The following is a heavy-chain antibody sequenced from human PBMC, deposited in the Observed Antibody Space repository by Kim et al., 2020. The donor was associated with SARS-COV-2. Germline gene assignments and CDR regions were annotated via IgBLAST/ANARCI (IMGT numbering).Heavy chain of an antibody. D-gene: IGHD6-13*01. J-gene: IGHJ4*02. Sequence: YDGSNKYYADSVKGRFAISRDNSKNTLYLQMNSLRAEDTAVYYCTAAGDYWGQGTLVTVSS. CDR2: YDGSNK. CDR3: TAAGDY. V-gene: IGHV3-30*09.